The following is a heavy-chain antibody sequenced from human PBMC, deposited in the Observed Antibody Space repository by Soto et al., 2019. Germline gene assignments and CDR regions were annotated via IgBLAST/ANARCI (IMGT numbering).Heavy chain of an antibody. V-gene: IGHV3-9*01. CDR2: ITWNGGTI. CDR3: AKGGSAAFIAPSGRDNWFDT. Sequence: EVQLVESGGGLVQPGRSLRLSCAASGFAFDDYVMHWVRQPPGRGLEWVSGITWNGGTIRYVDSVKGRFIISRDNAENSLYLQMNSLRPEDTAVYYCAKGGSAAFIAPSGRDNWFDTWGQGTQFTVSS. CDR1: GFAFDDYV. D-gene: IGHD6-13*01. J-gene: IGHJ5*02.